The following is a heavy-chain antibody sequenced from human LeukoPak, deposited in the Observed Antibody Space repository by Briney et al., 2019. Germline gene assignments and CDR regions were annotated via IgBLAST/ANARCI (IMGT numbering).Heavy chain of an antibody. D-gene: IGHD3-10*01. CDR1: GGTFSSYA. CDR3: ARSSSPLLLLVRHRGWFDP. V-gene: IGHV1-18*01. J-gene: IGHJ5*02. Sequence: GSSVKVSCKASGGTFSSYAISWVRQAPGQGLEWMGWISAYNGNTNYAQKLQGRVTMTTDTSTSTAYMELRSLRSDDTAVYYCARSSSPLLLLVRHRGWFDPWGQGTLVTVSS. CDR2: ISAYNGNT.